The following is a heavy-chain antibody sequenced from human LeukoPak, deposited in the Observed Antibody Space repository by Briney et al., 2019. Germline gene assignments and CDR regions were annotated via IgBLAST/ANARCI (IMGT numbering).Heavy chain of an antibody. J-gene: IGHJ6*02. CDR3: AGANTSYYYYGMDV. V-gene: IGHV1-46*01. CDR1: GYTFTSYY. Sequence: ASVKVSCKASGYTFTSYYMHWVRQAPGQGLEWMGIIKPSGGSTSYAQKFQGRVTMTRDTSTSTVYMELSSPRSEDTAVYYCAGANTSYYYYGMDVWGQGTTVTVSS. CDR2: IKPSGGST. D-gene: IGHD4/OR15-4a*01.